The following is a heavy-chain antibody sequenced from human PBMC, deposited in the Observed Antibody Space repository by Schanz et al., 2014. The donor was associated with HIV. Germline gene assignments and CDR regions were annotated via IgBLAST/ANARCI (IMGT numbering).Heavy chain of an antibody. CDR3: ARDRHYYDSKYLGKGNYYYYYGMDV. Sequence: QVQLAESGGGVVQPGRSLRLSCVASGFTFNNYGMHWVRQAPGKGLEWVAVISYDGTKKKYADSMKGRFSISRDNSKNTLNLQMKSLRAEDTAMYYCARDRHYYDSKYLGKGNYYYYYGMDVWGQGTTVTVSS. D-gene: IGHD3-22*01. CDR2: ISYDGTKK. V-gene: IGHV3-30*03. J-gene: IGHJ6*02. CDR1: GFTFNNYG.